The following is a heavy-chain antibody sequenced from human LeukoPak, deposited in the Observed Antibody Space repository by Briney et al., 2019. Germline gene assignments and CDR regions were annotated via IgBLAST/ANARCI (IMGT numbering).Heavy chain of an antibody. J-gene: IGHJ4*02. V-gene: IGHV1-8*01. Sequence: GASVKVSCKASGYTFTSYDINWVRQATGQGLEWMGWMNPNSGNTGYAQKFRGRVTMTRNTSISTAYMELSSLRSEDTAVYYCARGRHKAVAGRGYYFDYWGQGTLVTVSS. CDR3: ARGRHKAVAGRGYYFDY. CDR1: GYTFTSYD. CDR2: MNPNSGNT. D-gene: IGHD6-19*01.